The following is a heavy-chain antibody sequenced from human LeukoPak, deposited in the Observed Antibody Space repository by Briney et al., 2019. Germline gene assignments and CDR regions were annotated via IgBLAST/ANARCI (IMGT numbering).Heavy chain of an antibody. J-gene: IGHJ4*02. D-gene: IGHD3-10*01. CDR1: GFTFSSNW. CDR3: AKDLHFGSADY. CDR2: INPDGTST. Sequence: GGSLRLSCAASGFTFSSNWMHWVRHDPEKGMVWDSYINPDGTSTKYADSVQGRFTISRDNAKNRLYLQMNSLTVDDTAVYYCAKDLHFGSADYWGQGTLVTVSS. V-gene: IGHV3-74*03.